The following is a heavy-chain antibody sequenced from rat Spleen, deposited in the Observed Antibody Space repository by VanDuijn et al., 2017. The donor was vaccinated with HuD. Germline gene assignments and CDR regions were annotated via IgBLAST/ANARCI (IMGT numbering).Heavy chain of an antibody. J-gene: IGHJ2*01. CDR3: ASHNSGYFDY. V-gene: IGHV5-29*01. Sequence: EVQLVESGGGLVQPGRSLRLSCAASGFTFSNYGMAWVRQAPTKGLEWVASISYDGSRTYYRDSVKGRFTISRDNAKSTLYLQMDSLRSEDTATYYCASHNSGYFDYWGQGVMVTVSS. CDR1: GFTFSNYG. CDR2: ISYDGSRT. D-gene: IGHD4-3*01.